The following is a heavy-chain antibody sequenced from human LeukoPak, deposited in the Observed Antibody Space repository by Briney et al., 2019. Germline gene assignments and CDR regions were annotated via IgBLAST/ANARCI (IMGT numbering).Heavy chain of an antibody. Sequence: SETLSLTCTVSGDSISSGGYYWSWIRQPPGKGLEWIGYIDHSGSTYYNPSLKSRVTISVDTSKNQFSLKLSSVTAADTAVYYCARAMVRGVSFDYWGQGTLVTVSS. V-gene: IGHV4-30-2*01. CDR2: IDHSGST. D-gene: IGHD3-10*01. CDR3: ARAMVRGVSFDY. J-gene: IGHJ4*02. CDR1: GDSISSGGYY.